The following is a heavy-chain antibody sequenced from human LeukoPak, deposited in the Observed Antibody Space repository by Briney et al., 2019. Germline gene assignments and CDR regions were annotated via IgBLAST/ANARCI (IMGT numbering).Heavy chain of an antibody. CDR1: GGTFSSYA. Sequence: SVKVSCKASGGTFSSYAISWVRQAPGQGLEWMGGIIPIFGTANYAQKFQGRVTITADESTSTAYMELSSLRSEDTAVYYCARAGYDYVWGSYVSQNYYYYMDVWGKGTTVTISS. CDR3: ARAGYDYVWGSYVSQNYYYYMDV. J-gene: IGHJ6*03. D-gene: IGHD3-16*01. CDR2: IIPIFGTA. V-gene: IGHV1-69*13.